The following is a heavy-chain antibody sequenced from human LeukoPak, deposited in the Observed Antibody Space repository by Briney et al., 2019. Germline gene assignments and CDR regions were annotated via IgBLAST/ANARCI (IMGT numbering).Heavy chain of an antibody. J-gene: IGHJ5*02. V-gene: IGHV4-34*01. CDR3: ARRGELVGGWFDP. D-gene: IGHD2-8*02. CDR1: GGSFSGYY. Sequence: SETLSLTCAVYGGSFSGYYWSWIRQPPGKGLEWTGEINHSGSTNYNPSLKSRVTISVDTSKNQFSLKLSSVTAADTAVYYCARRGELVGGWFDPWGQGTLVTVSS. CDR2: INHSGST.